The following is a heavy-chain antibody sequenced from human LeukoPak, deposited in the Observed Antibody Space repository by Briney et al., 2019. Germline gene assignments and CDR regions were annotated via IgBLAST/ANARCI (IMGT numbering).Heavy chain of an antibody. CDR3: ARGRSGSLMTRVNYFDY. Sequence: SETLSLTCAVYGGSFSGYYWSWIRQPPGKGLEWIGEINESGSTTYNPSLKSRVTISVDTSKNQFSLKLSSVTAADTAVYYCARGRSGSLMTRVNYFDYWGQGTPVTVSS. CDR2: INESGST. CDR1: GGSFSGYY. V-gene: IGHV4-34*01. D-gene: IGHD3-16*01. J-gene: IGHJ4*02.